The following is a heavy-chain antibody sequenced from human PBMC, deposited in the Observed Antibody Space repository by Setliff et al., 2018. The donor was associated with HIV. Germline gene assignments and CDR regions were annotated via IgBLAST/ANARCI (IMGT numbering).Heavy chain of an antibody. CDR2: ISSSSSTI. CDR3: ARDPGYSSGRYGLYYYYYMDV. D-gene: IGHD6-19*01. Sequence: PGGSLRLSCAASGFTFSNAWMNWVRQAPGKGLEWVSYISSSSSTIYYADSVKGRFTISRDNAKNSLYLQMNSLRAEDTAVYYCARDPGYSSGRYGLYYYYYMDVWGKGTTVTVSS. J-gene: IGHJ6*03. V-gene: IGHV3-48*01. CDR1: GFTFSNAW.